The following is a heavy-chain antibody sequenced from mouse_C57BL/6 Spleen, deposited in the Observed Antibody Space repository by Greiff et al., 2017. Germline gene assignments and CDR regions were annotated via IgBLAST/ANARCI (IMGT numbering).Heavy chain of an antibody. V-gene: IGHV1-50*01. CDR2: IDPSDSYT. CDR1: GYTFTSYW. CDR3: ARRTVVAFDY. Sequence: QVQLQQPGAELVKPGASVKLSFKASGYTFTSYWMQWVKQRPGQGLELVGEIDPSDSYTNYNQTFKGKATLTVDKSSSTAYMQLSSLTSEDSAVYYCARRTVVAFDYWGQGTTLTVSS. J-gene: IGHJ2*01. D-gene: IGHD1-1*01.